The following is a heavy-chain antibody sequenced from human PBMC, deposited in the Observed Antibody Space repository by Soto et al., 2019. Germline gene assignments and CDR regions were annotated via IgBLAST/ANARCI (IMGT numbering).Heavy chain of an antibody. V-gene: IGHV1-18*01. Sequence: QVQLVQSGAEVKKPGASVKVSCKASGYSFTNYGITWVRQAPGQGLEWMGWISPYNGITNDEQNLQGRVTMTADTPTNTSFREGTSLASDAPAFYFGPTLLYYTSGWELDCWGQGTLCTASS. CDR2: ISPYNGIT. D-gene: IGHD6-19*01. CDR3: PTLLYYTSGWELDC. CDR1: GYSFTNYG. J-gene: IGHJ4*02.